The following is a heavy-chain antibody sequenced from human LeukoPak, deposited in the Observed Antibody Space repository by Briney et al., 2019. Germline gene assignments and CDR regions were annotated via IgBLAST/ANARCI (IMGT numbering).Heavy chain of an antibody. CDR1: GFTFSIYW. CDR3: ARDGYCSGGSCPDFDY. Sequence: GGSLRLSCAASGFTFSIYWMHWVRQAPGKGLVWVSRINSDGSSTSYADSVKGRFTISRDNAKNTLYLQMNSLRAEDTAVYYCARDGYCSGGSCPDFDYWGQGTLVTVSS. V-gene: IGHV3-74*01. D-gene: IGHD2-15*01. J-gene: IGHJ4*02. CDR2: INSDGSST.